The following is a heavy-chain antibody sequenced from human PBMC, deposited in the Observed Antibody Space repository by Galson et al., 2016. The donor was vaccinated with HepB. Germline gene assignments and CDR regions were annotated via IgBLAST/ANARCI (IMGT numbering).Heavy chain of an antibody. CDR2: ISHSGNSA. CDR3: AKDLRGLNFNLLDH. J-gene: IGHJ4*02. D-gene: IGHD1-1*01. Sequence: SLRLSCAASGFSFSDYGMSWVRQAPGRGLEWVSAISHSGNSAYHADSVKGRFLVSRDNSKNTLHLQMNSLRAEDTAIYFCAKDLRGLNFNLLDHWGQGILVTVSS. CDR1: GFSFSDYG. V-gene: IGHV3-23*01.